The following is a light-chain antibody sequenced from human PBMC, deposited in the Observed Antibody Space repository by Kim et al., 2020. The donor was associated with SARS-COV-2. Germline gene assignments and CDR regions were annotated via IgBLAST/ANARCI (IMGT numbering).Light chain of an antibody. CDR3: QHYGTSLGS. CDR1: QNISSSY. CDR2: AAS. V-gene: IGKV3-20*01. Sequence: APGESATLPLRASQNISSSYLVWYPQKPGQAPRLLLYAASSRATCIPDRISGSGSGTDFTLTISRLEPEDFAVYYCQHYGTSLGSFGQGTKLEI. J-gene: IGKJ2*03.